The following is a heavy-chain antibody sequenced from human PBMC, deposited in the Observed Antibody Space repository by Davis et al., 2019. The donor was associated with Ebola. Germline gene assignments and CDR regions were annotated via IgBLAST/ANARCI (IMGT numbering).Heavy chain of an antibody. Sequence: PGGSLRFSCSVSGFIFSNYAMSWVRLAPGKGPEWVAGISRSGAKTYYADSVKGRFTISRDNSRNTLYVEMNSLSVEDTATYYCAKDPNGDYVGGFDMRGQGTRVTVS. CDR1: GFIFSNYA. J-gene: IGHJ3*02. CDR2: ISRSGAKT. CDR3: AKDPNGDYVGGFDM. V-gene: IGHV3-23*01. D-gene: IGHD4-17*01.